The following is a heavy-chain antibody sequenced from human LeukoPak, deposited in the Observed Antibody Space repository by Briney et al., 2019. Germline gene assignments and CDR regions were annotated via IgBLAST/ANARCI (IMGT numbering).Heavy chain of an antibody. CDR3: ARAGIAVAGDDY. J-gene: IGHJ4*02. V-gene: IGHV3-21*01. CDR1: GFTFSSYS. CDR2: ISSSSSYI. Sequence: GSLRLSCAASGFTFSSYSMSWVRQAPGKGLEWVSSISSSSSYIYYADSVKGRFTISRDNAKNSLYLQMNSLRAEDTAVYYCARAGIAVAGDDYWGQGTLVTVSS. D-gene: IGHD6-19*01.